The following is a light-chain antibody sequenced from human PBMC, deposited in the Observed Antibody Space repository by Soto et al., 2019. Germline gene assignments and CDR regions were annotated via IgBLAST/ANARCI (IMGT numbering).Light chain of an antibody. J-gene: IGKJ1*01. V-gene: IGKV1-5*03. CDR2: KAS. CDR1: QSIDSW. CDR3: QPYNSYSRT. Sequence: DIQMTQSPSTLSASVGDRVTFTCRASQSIDSWLAWYQHKPGKAPKLLIFKASTLETGVPSRLSGSGSETEFTLTISSLQPDDSATYYCQPYNSYSRTFGQGTKVEIK.